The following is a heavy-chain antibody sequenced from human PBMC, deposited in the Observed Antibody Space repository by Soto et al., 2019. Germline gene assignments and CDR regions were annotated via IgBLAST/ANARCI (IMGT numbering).Heavy chain of an antibody. CDR2: MNPNSGKT. V-gene: IGHV1-8*01. Sequence: ASVKVSCKASGYTFTSYDINWVRQATGQGLEWMGRMNPNSGKTGYAQKFQGRVTMTRNTSISTAYMELSSLRSEDTAVYYCASSSWSLYYYYYMDVWGKGTTVTVSS. CDR1: GYTFTSYD. CDR3: ASSSWSLYYYYYMDV. D-gene: IGHD6-13*01. J-gene: IGHJ6*03.